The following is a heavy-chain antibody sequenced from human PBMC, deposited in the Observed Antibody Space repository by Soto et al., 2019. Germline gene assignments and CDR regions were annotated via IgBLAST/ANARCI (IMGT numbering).Heavy chain of an antibody. V-gene: IGHV3-66*01. CDR3: ARETWAADY. CDR2: IYSGGST. J-gene: IGHJ4*02. Sequence: EVQLVESGGGLVQPGGSLRLSCAASGFTGSTKYMSWVRQAPGKGLEWVSVIYSGGSTFYADSVRGSFTISRDNSKTTVNLQMNRLRAEDTAIDYCARETWAADYWGQGTLVTVSS. CDR1: GFTGSTKY. D-gene: IGHD3-16*01.